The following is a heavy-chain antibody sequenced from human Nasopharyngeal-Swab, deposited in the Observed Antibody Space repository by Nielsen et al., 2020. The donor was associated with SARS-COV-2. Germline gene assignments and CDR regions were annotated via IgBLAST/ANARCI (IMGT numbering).Heavy chain of an antibody. J-gene: IGHJ6*02. CDR1: GFTFSSYW. D-gene: IGHD4-11*01. Sequence: GGSLRLSCAASGFTFSSYWMHWVRQAPGKGLVWVANIKQDGSEKYYVDSVKGRFPISRDNAKNSLYLQMNSLRAEDTAVYYCARVGYGNYPPLYSGMDVWGQGTTVTVSS. CDR2: IKQDGSEK. CDR3: ARVGYGNYPPLYSGMDV. V-gene: IGHV3-7*01.